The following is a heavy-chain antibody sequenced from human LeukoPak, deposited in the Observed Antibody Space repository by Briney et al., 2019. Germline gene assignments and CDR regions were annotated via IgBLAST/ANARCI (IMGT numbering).Heavy chain of an antibody. V-gene: IGHV1-2*02. Sequence: ASVKVSCKASGYTFTGYYMHWVRQAPGQGLEWMGWINPNSGGTNYAQRFQGRVTMTRDTSISTAYMELSRLRSDDTAVYYCARGSFRVVVPAANGDWFDPWGQGTLVTVSS. CDR2: INPNSGGT. CDR1: GYTFTGYY. D-gene: IGHD2-2*01. J-gene: IGHJ5*02. CDR3: ARGSFRVVVPAANGDWFDP.